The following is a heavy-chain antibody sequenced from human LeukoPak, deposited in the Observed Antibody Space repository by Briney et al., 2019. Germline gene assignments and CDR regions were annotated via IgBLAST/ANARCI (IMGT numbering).Heavy chain of an antibody. Sequence: GASLRISCKGSGSTFSSYWIGWVRQLPGKGLEWMGIIYPGDSDTRYSPSFQGQVTISADKSISTAYLQWSSLKASDTAMYYCARRADGYSSGWYSHDAFDIWGQGTMVTVSS. CDR2: IYPGDSDT. CDR3: ARRADGYSSGWYSHDAFDI. CDR1: GSTFSSYW. J-gene: IGHJ3*02. D-gene: IGHD6-19*01. V-gene: IGHV5-51*01.